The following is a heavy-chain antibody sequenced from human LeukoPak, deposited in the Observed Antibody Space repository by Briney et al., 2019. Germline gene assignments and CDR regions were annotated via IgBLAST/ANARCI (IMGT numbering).Heavy chain of an antibody. D-gene: IGHD3-10*01. CDR2: LRGDDET. V-gene: IGHV3-23*01. Sequence: GGSLRLSCAASGFIFSNYAMSWVRQAPARGLEWVSSLRGDDETFYADSVRGRFTLSRDDSRNTVYLQLNNLRVEDTAVYYCAKASRVSSADAVLWGQGTLVTVSS. CDR1: GFIFSNYA. J-gene: IGHJ4*02. CDR3: AKASRVSSADAVL.